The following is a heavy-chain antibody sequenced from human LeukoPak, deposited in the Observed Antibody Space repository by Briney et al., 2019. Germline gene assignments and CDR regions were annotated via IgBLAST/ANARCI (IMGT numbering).Heavy chain of an antibody. Sequence: GGSLRLSCAASGFTFSSYAMHWVRQAPGKGLEWVAVISYDGSNKYYADSVKGRFTISRDNSKNTLYLQMNSLRAEDTAVYYCARSDYGDYTNSDYWGQGTLVTVSS. CDR1: GFTFSSYA. D-gene: IGHD4-17*01. V-gene: IGHV3-30-3*01. CDR3: ARSDYGDYTNSDY. J-gene: IGHJ4*02. CDR2: ISYDGSNK.